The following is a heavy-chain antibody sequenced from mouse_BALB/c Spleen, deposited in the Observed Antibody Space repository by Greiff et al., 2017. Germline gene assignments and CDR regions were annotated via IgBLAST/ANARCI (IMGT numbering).Heavy chain of an antibody. J-gene: IGHJ4*01. CDR1: GFTFTDYY. V-gene: IGHV7-3*02. CDR2: IRNKANGYTT. Sequence: EVKVVESGGGLVQPGGSLRLSCATSGFTFTDYYMSWVRQPPGKALEWLGFIRNKANGYTTEYSASVKGRFTISRDNSQSILYLQMNTLRAEDSATYYCARDRKGFMDYWGQGTSVTVSS. CDR3: ARDRKGFMDY.